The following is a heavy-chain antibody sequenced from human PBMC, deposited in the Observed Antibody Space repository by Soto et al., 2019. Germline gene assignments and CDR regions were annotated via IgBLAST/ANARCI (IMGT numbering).Heavy chain of an antibody. Sequence: QVQLVESGGGVVQPGRSLRLSCAASGFTFSAYDIHWVRQAPGKGLEWVAGISFDGGKKYYADSVKGRFTISRDNSKKPRYLQVNSLRAEDTAVYFGAHTADYIIDYWGQGALVTVSS. CDR3: AHTADYIIDY. J-gene: IGHJ4*02. V-gene: IGHV3-30*03. D-gene: IGHD2-15*01. CDR1: GFTFSAYD. CDR2: ISFDGGKK.